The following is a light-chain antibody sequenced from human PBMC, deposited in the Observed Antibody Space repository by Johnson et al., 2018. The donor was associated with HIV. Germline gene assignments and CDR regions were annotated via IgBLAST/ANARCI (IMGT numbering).Light chain of an antibody. CDR1: SSNIGNNY. Sequence: QSVLTQPPSVSAAPGQKVTISCSGSSSNIGNNYVAWYQQLPGTAPKLLIYESNKRPSVIPDRFSGSKSGTSATLGITGLQTGDEADYYCGTWDSSLSAGVFGTGTKVTVL. J-gene: IGLJ1*01. CDR2: ESN. CDR3: GTWDSSLSAGV. V-gene: IGLV1-51*02.